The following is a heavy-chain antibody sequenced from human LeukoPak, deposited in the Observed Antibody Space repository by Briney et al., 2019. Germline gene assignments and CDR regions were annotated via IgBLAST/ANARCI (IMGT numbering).Heavy chain of an antibody. J-gene: IGHJ6*04. D-gene: IGHD1-26*01. CDR3: GRGGWDPPHYYYSGMDV. CDR1: EFHFSSYT. Sequence: PGGSLRLSCAASEFHFSSYTMHWVRQAPGKGLEWVALISYDGSNQYYADSVKGRFTISRDNSKNTLYLQMNSLRAEDTAVYYCGRGGWDPPHYYYSGMDVGGKGTTVTVSS. V-gene: IGHV3-30-3*01. CDR2: ISYDGSNQ.